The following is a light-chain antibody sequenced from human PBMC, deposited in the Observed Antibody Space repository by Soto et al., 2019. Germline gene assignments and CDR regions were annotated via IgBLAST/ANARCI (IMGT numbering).Light chain of an antibody. V-gene: IGKV1-5*03. CDR3: QQYSTYSRT. J-gene: IGKJ2*02. CDR2: QAS. Sequence: DIQMTQSPSTLSESVGDRVTITCRASQSISTWLAWYQHKPGKAPKLLIYQASSLEGGVPSRFSGSGSGTEFTLSISSLQPDDFATYYCQQYSTYSRTFGQGTKVETK. CDR1: QSISTW.